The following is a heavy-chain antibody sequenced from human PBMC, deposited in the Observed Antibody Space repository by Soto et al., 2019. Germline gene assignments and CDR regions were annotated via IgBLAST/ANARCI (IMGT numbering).Heavy chain of an antibody. J-gene: IGHJ6*02. V-gene: IGHV1-69*02. CDR3: ARRRYCGVDCYNKFYYGMDV. Sequence: QVQLVQSGAEVRKPGSSVEVSCMASGSTFSSYTVNWVRQAPGQGLEWIGRIIPVRGVTHHARRFQGRVTITADRSRKTPYVELTSLTSEDTAVYYCARRRYCGVDCYNKFYYGMDVWGQGTTVTVSS. CDR1: GSTFSSYT. CDR2: IIPVRGVT. D-gene: IGHD2-21*02.